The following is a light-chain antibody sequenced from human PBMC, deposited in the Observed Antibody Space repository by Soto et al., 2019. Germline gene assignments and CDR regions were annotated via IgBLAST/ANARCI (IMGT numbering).Light chain of an antibody. Sequence: TEPPTSLSATIGDRVNISSLTSRGIYNYLAWYQQKPGQVPKLLLSVAPGFQGDVPSYFSGSGSGTDFALNISRRQPHYFGTDYCHPSYWSQRALGRGTKVAIK. CDR1: RGIYNY. J-gene: IGKJ1*01. CDR2: VAP. CDR3: HPSYWSQRA. V-gene: IGKV1-27*01.